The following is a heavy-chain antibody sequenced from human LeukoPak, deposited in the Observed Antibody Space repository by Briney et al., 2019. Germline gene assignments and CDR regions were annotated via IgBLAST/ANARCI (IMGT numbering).Heavy chain of an antibody. CDR3: TTLSGSYLED. V-gene: IGHV3-15*01. CDR1: GFTFSNAW. J-gene: IGHJ4*02. CDR2: IKSKTDGETI. D-gene: IGHD1-26*01. Sequence: KSGGSLRLSCAASGFTFSNAWMSWVRQAPGKGLERVGRIKSKTDGETIEYAVPVKGRFTISRDDSKNTLYLQMNSLDTEDTAMYYCTTLSGSYLEDWGQGTLVSVSS.